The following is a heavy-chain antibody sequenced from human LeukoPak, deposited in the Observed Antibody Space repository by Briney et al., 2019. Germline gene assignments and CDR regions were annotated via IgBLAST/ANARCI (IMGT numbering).Heavy chain of an antibody. D-gene: IGHD4-11*01. J-gene: IGHJ4*02. CDR1: GFTFSSYW. CDR3: AKTIGYSNYAYFDY. Sequence: PGGSLRLSCAASGFTFSSYWMSWVRQAPGKGLEWVANIKQDGSEKYYVDSVKGRFTISRDNAKNSLYLQMNSLRVEDTAVYYCAKTIGYSNYAYFDYWGQGMLVTVSS. V-gene: IGHV3-7*03. CDR2: IKQDGSEK.